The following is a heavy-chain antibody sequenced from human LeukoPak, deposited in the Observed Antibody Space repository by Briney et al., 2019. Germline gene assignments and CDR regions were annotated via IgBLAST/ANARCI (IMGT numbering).Heavy chain of an antibody. Sequence: GGSLRLSCAASGFTVSSNYMSWVRQAPGKGLERVSVIYSGGSTYYADSVKGRFTISRDNSKNTLYLQMNSLRAEDTAVYYCARDSSGWYWYFDLWGRGTLVTVSS. V-gene: IGHV3-66*01. CDR1: GFTVSSNY. CDR3: ARDSSGWYWYFDL. J-gene: IGHJ2*01. D-gene: IGHD6-19*01. CDR2: IYSGGST.